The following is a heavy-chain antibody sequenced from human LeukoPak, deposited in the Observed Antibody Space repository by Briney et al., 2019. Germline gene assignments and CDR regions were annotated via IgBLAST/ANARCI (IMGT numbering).Heavy chain of an antibody. CDR3: ASSLTPGDGYNSRPFDY. CDR2: IWYDGSNK. CDR1: GFTFSSYG. J-gene: IGHJ4*02. D-gene: IGHD5-24*01. Sequence: PGRSLRLSCAASGFTFSSYGMHWVRQAPGKGLEWVAVIWYDGSNKYYAEFVKGRFTISRDNAKNSLHLQMNSLRAEDTAVYYCASSLTPGDGYNSRPFDYWGQGTLVTVSS. V-gene: IGHV3-33*03.